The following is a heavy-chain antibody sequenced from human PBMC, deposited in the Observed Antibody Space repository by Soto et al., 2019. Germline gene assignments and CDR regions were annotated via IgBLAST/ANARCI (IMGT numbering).Heavy chain of an antibody. D-gene: IGHD3-22*01. CDR1: GFTFSTYA. CDR3: AKVAYYYDSSGYSVYDY. V-gene: IGHV3-30*04. Sequence: PGGSLRLSCAASGFTFSTYAMSWVRQAPGKGLEWVAVISYDGSTKYSADSVKGRFTISRDNSKNTLYLQMNSLRAEDTAVYYCAKVAYYYDSSGYSVYDYWGQGTLVNVS. CDR2: ISYDGSTK. J-gene: IGHJ4*02.